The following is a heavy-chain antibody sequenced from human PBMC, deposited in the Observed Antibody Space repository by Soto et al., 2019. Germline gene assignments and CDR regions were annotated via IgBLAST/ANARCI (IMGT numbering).Heavy chain of an antibody. CDR3: ARDYTVTTFYTAFDI. CDR2: IIPIFGTA. Sequence: QVQLVPSGAEVKKPGSSVTVSCKASGGTFSSYAISWVRQAPGQGLEWMGGIIPIFGTANYAQKFQGRVTITADESTSTAYMELSRLRSEDTAVYYCARDYTVTTFYTAFDIWGQGTMVTVSS. V-gene: IGHV1-69*01. CDR1: GGTFSSYA. J-gene: IGHJ3*02. D-gene: IGHD4-17*01.